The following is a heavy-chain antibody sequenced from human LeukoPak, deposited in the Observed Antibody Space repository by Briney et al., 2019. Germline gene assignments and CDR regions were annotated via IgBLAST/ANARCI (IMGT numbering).Heavy chain of an antibody. D-gene: IGHD2-15*01. Sequence: GGSLRLSCAASGFTFSSYWMSWVRQAPGKGLEWVADIKQDGSERYYVDSVEGRFTISRDNAKNSLYLQMNSLRAVDTAVYYCARGPSGGNGFSYWGLGTLVTVSS. CDR3: ARGPSGGNGFSY. CDR2: IKQDGSER. CDR1: GFTFSSYW. V-gene: IGHV3-7*04. J-gene: IGHJ4*02.